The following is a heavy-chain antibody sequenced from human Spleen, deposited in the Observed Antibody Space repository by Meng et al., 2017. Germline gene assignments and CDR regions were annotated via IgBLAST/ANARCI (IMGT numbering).Heavy chain of an antibody. V-gene: IGHV1-2*06. CDR1: GYIFTDYY. CDR3: AKALGWGSSPDY. CDR2: INPNTGGT. J-gene: IGHJ4*01. Sequence: QVQLVQSGAEVEKPGASVKVSCKASGYIFTDYYMHWMRRAPGQGVEWMGRINPNTGGTNYAQKFQGRVTMTRDASISTAYMELSSLGFDDTAVYYCAKALGWGSSPDYWGHGILVTVSS. D-gene: IGHD2-21*01.